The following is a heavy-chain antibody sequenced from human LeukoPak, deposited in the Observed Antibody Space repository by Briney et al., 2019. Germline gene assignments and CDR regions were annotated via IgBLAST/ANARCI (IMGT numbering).Heavy chain of an antibody. V-gene: IGHV3-33*01. D-gene: IGHD1-7*01. CDR1: GFTFSSYG. CDR3: ARGYNWNYETPTGY. Sequence: GGSLRPSCAASGFTFSSYGMHWVRQAPGKGLEWVAVIWYDGSNKYYADSVKGRFTISRDNSKNTLYLQMNSLRAEDTAVYYCARGYNWNYETPTGYWGQGTLVTVSS. CDR2: IWYDGSNK. J-gene: IGHJ4*02.